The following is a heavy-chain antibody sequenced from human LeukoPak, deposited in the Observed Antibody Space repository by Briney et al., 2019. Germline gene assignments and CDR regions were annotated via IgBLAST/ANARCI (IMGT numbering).Heavy chain of an antibody. CDR3: AREMAAADY. D-gene: IGHD6-13*01. CDR1: GFTFSSYG. CDR2: IKQDGSEK. V-gene: IGHV3-7*01. Sequence: GRSLRLSCAASGFTFSSYGMHWVRQAPGKGLEWVANIKQDGSEKYYVDSVKGRFTISRDNAKNSLYLQMNSLRAEDTAVYYCAREMAAADYWGQGALVTVSS. J-gene: IGHJ4*02.